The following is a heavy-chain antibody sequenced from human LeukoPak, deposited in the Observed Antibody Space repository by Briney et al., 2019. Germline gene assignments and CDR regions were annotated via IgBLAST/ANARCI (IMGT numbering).Heavy chain of an antibody. CDR3: ARVDGDGYNIPDY. J-gene: IGHJ4*02. CDR1: GESFSSSY. D-gene: IGHD5-24*01. CDR2: INHSGNT. V-gene: IGHV4-34*01. Sequence: SETLSLTCAVYGESFSSSYWSWIRQPPGKGLGWIGEINHSGNTNYNPSLKSRVTISVDTSKNQFSLKLSSVTAADTAVYYSARVDGDGYNIPDYWGQGTLVTVSS.